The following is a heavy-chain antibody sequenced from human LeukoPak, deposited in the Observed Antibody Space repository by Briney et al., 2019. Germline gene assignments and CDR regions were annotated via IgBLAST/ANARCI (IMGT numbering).Heavy chain of an antibody. CDR2: IYPGDSHT. Sequence: GESLKISCEGSGNSLINDAVGWVRQMPGKGLEWMGIIYPGDSHTTYSPSFQGHVTISADRSISTAYLQWRSLKASDTAVYYCAVSGGRVPHQDDVFDIWGQGTMVTVSS. J-gene: IGHJ3*02. D-gene: IGHD2-15*01. CDR3: AVSGGRVPHQDDVFDI. CDR1: GNSLINDA. V-gene: IGHV5-51*01.